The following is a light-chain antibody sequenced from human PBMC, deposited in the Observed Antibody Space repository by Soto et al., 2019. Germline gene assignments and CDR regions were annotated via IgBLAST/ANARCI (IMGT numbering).Light chain of an antibody. J-gene: IGKJ5*01. CDR1: QNVRSY. CDR2: AAS. V-gene: IGKV1-39*01. CDR3: QQSYSNPIT. Sequence: DTHMTQSASSLSASVGYRVTITCGASQNVRSYVNWYQQKPGKAPKILIYAASSLQSGVPSRSSGSGSGTDFTLTISSLQPEDFATYYCQQSYSNPITFGQGTRLEIK.